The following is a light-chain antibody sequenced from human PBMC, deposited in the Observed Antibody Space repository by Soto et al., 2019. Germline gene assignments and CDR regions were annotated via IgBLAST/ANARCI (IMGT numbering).Light chain of an antibody. J-gene: IGLJ2*01. V-gene: IGLV2-11*01. Sequence: QSALAQPPSASGSPGQSVTISCTGTSSDVGDNYVSWYQQHLGKAPKLMIYDVSKRPSGVPDRFSGSKSGNTASLTISGLQAEDEADYYCCSYAGGYTHAVFGGGTKLTVL. CDR1: SSDVGDNY. CDR2: DVS. CDR3: CSYAGGYTHAV.